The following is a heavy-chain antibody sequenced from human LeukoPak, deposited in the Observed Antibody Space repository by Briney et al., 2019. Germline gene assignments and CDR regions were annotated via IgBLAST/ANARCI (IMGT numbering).Heavy chain of an antibody. CDR3: ARAAPGDYCSSTSCGAFDY. CDR2: IYTSGST. J-gene: IGHJ4*02. Sequence: SETLSLTCTVSGGSISSYYWSWIRQPAGKGLEWIGRIYTSGSTNYNPSLKSQVTMSVDTSKNQFSLKLSSVTAADTAVYYCARAAPGDYCSSTSCGAFDYWGQGTLVTVSS. D-gene: IGHD2-2*01. V-gene: IGHV4-4*07. CDR1: GGSISSYY.